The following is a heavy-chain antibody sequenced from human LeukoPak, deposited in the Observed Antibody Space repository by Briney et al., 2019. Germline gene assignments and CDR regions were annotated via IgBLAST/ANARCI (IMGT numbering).Heavy chain of an antibody. D-gene: IGHD3-9*01. V-gene: IGHV1-2*02. Sequence: GASVKVSCKASGYTFTGYYMHWVRQAPGQGLEWMGWINPNSGGTNYAQKFQGRVTMTRDTSISTAYMELSRLRSDDTAVYYCAREGWDYDILTGYYVRESYFDYWGQGTLVTVSS. CDR2: INPNSGGT. J-gene: IGHJ4*02. CDR3: AREGWDYDILTGYYVRESYFDY. CDR1: GYTFTGYY.